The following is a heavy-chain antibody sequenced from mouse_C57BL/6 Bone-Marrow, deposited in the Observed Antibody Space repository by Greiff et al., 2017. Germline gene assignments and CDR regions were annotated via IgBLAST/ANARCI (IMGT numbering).Heavy chain of an antibody. J-gene: IGHJ4*01. V-gene: IGHV1-42*01. CDR1: GYSFTGYY. CDR3: ARSPLYYDYDVGYAMDY. D-gene: IGHD2-4*01. Sequence: VQLQQSGPELVKPGASVKISCKASGYSFTGYYMNWVKQSPEKSLEWIGEINPSTGGTTYNQKFKAKATLTVDKSSSTAYMQLKSLTSEDSAVYYCARSPLYYDYDVGYAMDYWGQGTSVTVSS. CDR2: INPSTGGT.